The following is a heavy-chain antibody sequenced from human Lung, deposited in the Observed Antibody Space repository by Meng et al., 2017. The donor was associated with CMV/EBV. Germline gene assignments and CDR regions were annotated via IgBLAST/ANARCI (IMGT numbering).Heavy chain of an antibody. CDR1: GFTFSSYA. V-gene: IGHV3-30-3*01. CDR3: ARDQYYYDSSGYYDY. Sequence: SCAASGFTFSSYAMHWVRQAPGKGLEWVAVISYDGSNKCYADSVKGRFTISRDNSKNTLYLQMNSLRAEDTAVYYCARDQYYYDSSGYYDYWGQGTLVTVSS. CDR2: ISYDGSNK. D-gene: IGHD3-22*01. J-gene: IGHJ4*02.